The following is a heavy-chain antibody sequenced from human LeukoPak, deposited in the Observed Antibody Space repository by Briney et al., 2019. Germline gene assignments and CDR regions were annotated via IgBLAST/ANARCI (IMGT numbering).Heavy chain of an antibody. V-gene: IGHV4-59*08. CDR2: IYYSGST. Sequence: SETLSLTCTVSGGSISSYYWSWIRQPPGKGLEWIGYIYYSGSTNYSPSLKSRVTISLDTAKSQFSLKLTSVTAADTAVYYCARSSLMVGATLFDYWGQGTLVTVSS. J-gene: IGHJ4*02. D-gene: IGHD1-26*01. CDR1: GGSISSYY. CDR3: ARSSLMVGATLFDY.